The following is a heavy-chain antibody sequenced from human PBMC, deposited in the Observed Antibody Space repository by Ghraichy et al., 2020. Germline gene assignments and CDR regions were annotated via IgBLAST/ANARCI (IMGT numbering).Heavy chain of an antibody. CDR3: ARSHIYDSGGFWVSYGMDV. Sequence: LTCEASGFNFSDYYMSWIRQVPGKGLEWVSYISTTGKTIYYGDSVKGRFTVSRDNGQSSQYLHMNSLRVADTAVYYCARSHIYDSGGFWVSYGMDVWGQGTTVTVSS. V-gene: IGHV3-11*01. CDR2: ISTTGKTI. CDR1: GFNFSDYY. D-gene: IGHD3-22*01. J-gene: IGHJ6*02.